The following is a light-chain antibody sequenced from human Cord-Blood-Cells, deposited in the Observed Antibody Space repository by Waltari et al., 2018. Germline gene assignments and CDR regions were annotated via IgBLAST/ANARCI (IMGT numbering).Light chain of an antibody. CDR3: SSYAGSNNLGV. Sequence: QSALTQPPSASGSPGQSVTISCTGTSSDVGGYNYVSWYQQLPGKAPKLMIYEVSKRPSGVPDRFSGSKSGNTASLTVSGLQAEDEADYCCSSYAGSNNLGVFGTGTKVTVL. V-gene: IGLV2-8*01. CDR1: SSDVGGYNY. J-gene: IGLJ1*01. CDR2: EVS.